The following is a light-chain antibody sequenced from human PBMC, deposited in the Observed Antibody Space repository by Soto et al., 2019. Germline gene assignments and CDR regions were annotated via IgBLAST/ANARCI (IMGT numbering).Light chain of an antibody. J-gene: IGLJ1*01. V-gene: IGLV1-51*02. CDR3: GTWDSSLIAL. CDR1: SSNIGSNE. CDR2: ENS. Sequence: QSVLTQPPSGSAAPGQKVTISCSGNSSNIGSNEVSWYQQHPGKAPKLLIYENSQRPSWIPDRFSGSKSGTSATLGITGLQTGDEADYYCGTWDSSLIALFGTGTKLTVL.